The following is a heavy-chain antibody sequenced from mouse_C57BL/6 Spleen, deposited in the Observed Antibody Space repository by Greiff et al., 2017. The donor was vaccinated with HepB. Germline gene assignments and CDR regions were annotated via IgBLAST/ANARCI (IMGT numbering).Heavy chain of an antibody. Sequence: RVKPGASVKISCKASGYSFTGYYMHWVKQSHGNILDWIGYIYPYNGVSSYNQKFKGKATLTVDKSSSTAYMELRSLTSEDSAVYYCARSGIYYDYDGYAMDYWGQGTSVTVSS. CDR2: IYPYNGVS. J-gene: IGHJ4*01. CDR1: GYSFTGYY. V-gene: IGHV1-31*01. D-gene: IGHD2-4*01. CDR3: ARSGIYYDYDGYAMDY.